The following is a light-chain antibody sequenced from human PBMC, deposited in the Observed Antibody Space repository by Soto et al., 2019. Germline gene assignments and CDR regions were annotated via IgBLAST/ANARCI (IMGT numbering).Light chain of an antibody. CDR2: DVS. V-gene: IGLV2-14*03. J-gene: IGLJ2*01. Sequence: QSALTQPASVSGSPGQSIAISCTGTSSDVGGYNYVSWYQQHPGKAPKLIIYDVSNRPSGVSNRLSGSKSGNTASLTISGLQAEDEADYYCSSYTSSSTVVFGGWTKLTVL. CDR3: SSYTSSSTVV. CDR1: SSDVGGYNY.